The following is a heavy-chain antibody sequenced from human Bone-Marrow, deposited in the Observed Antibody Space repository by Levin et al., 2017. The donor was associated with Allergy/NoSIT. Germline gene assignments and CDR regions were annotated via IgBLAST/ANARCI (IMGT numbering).Heavy chain of an antibody. CDR1: GFAFSGSS. CDR3: VRGGAGGWYNP. Sequence: PGGSLRLSCAASGFAFSGSSIHWVRQASGKGLEWVGRIGYNAASYATIYTESMKGRFTISRDDSKDTAYLQIHSLKSEDTAVYYCVRGGAGGWYNPWGQGTLVTVSS. D-gene: IGHD1-26*01. V-gene: IGHV3-73*01. J-gene: IGHJ5*02. CDR2: IGYNAASYAT.